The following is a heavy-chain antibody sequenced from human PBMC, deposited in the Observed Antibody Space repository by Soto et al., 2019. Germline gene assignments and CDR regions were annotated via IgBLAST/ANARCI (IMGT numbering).Heavy chain of an antibody. CDR2: IYYSGST. V-gene: IGHV4-59*08. J-gene: IGHJ5*02. CDR1: GGSISSYY. D-gene: IGHD3-22*01. CDR3: ARHGVYDSSGPTPLRASNWFDP. Sequence: PSETLSLTCTVSGGSISSYYWSWIRQPPGKGLEWIGYIYYSGSTNYNPSLKSRVTISVDTSKNQFSLKLSSVTAADTAVYYCARHGVYDSSGPTPLRASNWFDPWGQGTLVTVSS.